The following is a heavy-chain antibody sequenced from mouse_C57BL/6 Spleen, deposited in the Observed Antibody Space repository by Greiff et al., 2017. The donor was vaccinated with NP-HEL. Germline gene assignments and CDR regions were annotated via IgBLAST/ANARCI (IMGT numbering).Heavy chain of an antibody. Sequence: QVQLKESGAELVRPGASVKLSCKASGYTFTDYYINWVKQRPGQGLEWIARIYPGSGNTYYNEKFKGKATLTAEKSSSTAYMQLSSLTSEDSAVYFCARKGATVVESMDYWGQGTSVTVSS. CDR3: ARKGATVVESMDY. V-gene: IGHV1-76*01. D-gene: IGHD1-1*01. CDR2: IYPGSGNT. CDR1: GYTFTDYY. J-gene: IGHJ4*01.